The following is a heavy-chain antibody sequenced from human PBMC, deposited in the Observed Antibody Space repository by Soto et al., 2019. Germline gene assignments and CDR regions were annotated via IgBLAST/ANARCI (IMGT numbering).Heavy chain of an antibody. CDR1: GGSFSGYY. D-gene: IGHD6-19*01. Sequence: TLSLTCAVYGGSFSGYYWSWIRQPPGKGLEWIGEINHSGSTNYNPSLKSRVTISVDTSKNQFSLKLSSVTAADTAVYYCARAPIAVAGKVDYWGQGTLVTVSS. CDR2: INHSGST. J-gene: IGHJ4*02. CDR3: ARAPIAVAGKVDY. V-gene: IGHV4-34*01.